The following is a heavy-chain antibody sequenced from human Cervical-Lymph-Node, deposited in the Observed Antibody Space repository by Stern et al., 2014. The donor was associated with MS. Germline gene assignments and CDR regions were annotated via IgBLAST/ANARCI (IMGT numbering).Heavy chain of an antibody. J-gene: IGHJ4*02. CDR2: ITTYNGET. Sequence: VQLVESGAEVKRPGDSVRVSCKASGYSFSDYGISWGRQAPGQGLEWMGWITTYNGETSYTQKLQGRVTMTADTFTSTAYMELRSLTSDDAAVYYCAREAPNCSGGKCYPRIDYWGQGTLVTVSS. CDR3: AREAPNCSGGKCYPRIDY. CDR1: GYSFSDYG. D-gene: IGHD2-15*01. V-gene: IGHV1-18*01.